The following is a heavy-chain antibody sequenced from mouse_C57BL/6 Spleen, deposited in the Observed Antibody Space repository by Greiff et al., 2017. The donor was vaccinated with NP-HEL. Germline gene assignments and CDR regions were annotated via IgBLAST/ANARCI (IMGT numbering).Heavy chain of an antibody. D-gene: IGHD1-1*01. V-gene: IGHV1-81*01. J-gene: IGHJ1*03. Sequence: VMLVESGAELARPGASVKLSCKASGYTFTSYGISWVKQRTGQGLEWIGEIYPRSGNTYYNEKFKGKATLTADKSSSTAYMALRSLTSEDSAVYFCARGDYYGTWYFEGWGTGTTVTVAA. CDR3: ARGDYYGTWYFEG. CDR1: GYTFTSYG. CDR2: IYPRSGNT.